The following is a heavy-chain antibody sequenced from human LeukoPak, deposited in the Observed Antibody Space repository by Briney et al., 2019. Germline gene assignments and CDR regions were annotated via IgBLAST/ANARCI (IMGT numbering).Heavy chain of an antibody. CDR3: ARLWGFCPGGTCSCVQ. V-gene: IGHV4-59*08. CDR1: RGSIGSYY. D-gene: IGHD2-8*02. J-gene: IGHJ4*02. Sequence: PSETLSLTCTVSRGSIGSYYWGWIRQPPGKGLEWIAYIFNTGTTKYNPSLKSRVTISLDTSNSQFSLKLSSVTAADTAVYYCARLWGFCPGGTCSCVQWGQGSLVIVSS. CDR2: IFNTGTT.